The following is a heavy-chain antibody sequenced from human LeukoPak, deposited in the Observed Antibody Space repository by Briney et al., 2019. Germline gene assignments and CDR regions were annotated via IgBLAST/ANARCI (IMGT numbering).Heavy chain of an antibody. CDR2: IWYDGSNK. CDR3: VKGLGFYTYYSMDV. CDR1: GFTFSSYG. V-gene: IGHV3-33*06. D-gene: IGHD2/OR15-2a*01. J-gene: IGHJ6*02. Sequence: GRSLRLSCVASGFTFSSYGMHWVRQAPGKGLEWVTVIWYDGSNKYYADSVKGRFTISRDNSKNTLNLQMSSLRAEDTAVYYCVKGLGFYTYYSMDVWGQGTTVTVSS.